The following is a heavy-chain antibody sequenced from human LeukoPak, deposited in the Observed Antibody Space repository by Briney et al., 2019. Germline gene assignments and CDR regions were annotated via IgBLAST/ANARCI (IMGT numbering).Heavy chain of an antibody. Sequence: GGSLRLSCAASGFTFSSYGMHWVRQAPGKGLEWVAFIRYDGSNKYYADSVKGRFTISRDNSKNTLYLQMNSLRVEDTAVYYCARLSPAVGLVFDFWGQGTLVAVSS. CDR3: ARLSPAVGLVFDF. J-gene: IGHJ4*02. V-gene: IGHV3-30*02. CDR1: GFTFSSYG. D-gene: IGHD6-13*01. CDR2: IRYDGSNK.